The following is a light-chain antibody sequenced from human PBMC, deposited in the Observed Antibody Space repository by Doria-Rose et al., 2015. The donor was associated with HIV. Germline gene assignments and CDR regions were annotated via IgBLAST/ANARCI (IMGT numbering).Light chain of an antibody. CDR3: QQYHNYPRT. Sequence: DIQVTQSPSTLSASVGDRVTITCRASQSINSWLAWYQQKPGKAPKLLIYEASTSHRGVPSRFSGSGSGTEFTPTISSLLPDDFATYYCQQYHNYPRTFGQGSKVEIK. CDR1: QSINSW. CDR2: EAS. V-gene: IGKV1-5*03. J-gene: IGKJ1*01.